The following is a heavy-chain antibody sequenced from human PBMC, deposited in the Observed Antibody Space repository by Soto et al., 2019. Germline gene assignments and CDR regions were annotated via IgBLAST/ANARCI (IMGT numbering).Heavy chain of an antibody. CDR1: GASITRGGFH. CDR3: ARRGSGHTFDY. V-gene: IGHV4-39*02. J-gene: IGHJ4*02. CDR2: PYSGST. D-gene: IGHD3-10*01. Sequence: QLQLQESGPGLVKPSETLSLTCAVTGASITRGGFHWGWIRQSPGQGLEWIGSPYSGSTYYNPSLKSRVTISADTSKNDFSLRLTSVTAADMAVYYCARRGSGHTFDYWGQGTLVTVSS.